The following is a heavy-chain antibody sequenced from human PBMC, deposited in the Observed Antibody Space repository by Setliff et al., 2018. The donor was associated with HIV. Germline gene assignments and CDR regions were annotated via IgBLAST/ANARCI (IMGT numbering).Heavy chain of an antibody. CDR3: ARLSDTAMASFDS. D-gene: IGHD5-18*01. CDR2: VYTSGST. Sequence: SETLSLTCTVSGGPISDYYWSWIRQPAGKGLEWIGRVYTSGSTNYNPSLKSRVTISPGTSKNQFSLKLTSVTAADTAVYYCARLSDTAMASFDSWGQGILVTVSS. V-gene: IGHV4-4*07. CDR1: GGPISDYY. J-gene: IGHJ4*02.